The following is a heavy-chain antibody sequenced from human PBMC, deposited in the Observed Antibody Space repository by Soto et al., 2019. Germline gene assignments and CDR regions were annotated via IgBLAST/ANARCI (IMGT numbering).Heavy chain of an antibody. V-gene: IGHV1-18*04. CDR2: ISAYNGNT. D-gene: IGHD3-22*01. J-gene: IGHJ4*02. CDR3: ARGGYFDSSNYLAY. Sequence: ASVKVSCKASGYTFTSYGISWVRQAPGQGLEWMGWISAYNGNTNYAQKLQGRVTMTTDTSTSTAYMELRSLRSEDTAVYYCARGGYFDSSNYLAYWGLGTLVTVSS. CDR1: GYTFTSYG.